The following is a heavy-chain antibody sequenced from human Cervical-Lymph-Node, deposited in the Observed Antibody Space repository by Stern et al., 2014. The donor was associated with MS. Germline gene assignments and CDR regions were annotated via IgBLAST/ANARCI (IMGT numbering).Heavy chain of an antibody. CDR2: ISYDGRNA. CDR3: AKDRGMIVVVTYSLDS. CDR1: GFSFSSYG. D-gene: IGHD3-22*01. V-gene: IGHV3-30*18. Sequence: VQLVESGGGVVQPGRSLRLSCVASGFSFSSYGMHWVRQAPGKGLEWVAVISYDGRNAYYADSVKGRFTISRDNSKNTLYLQLNSLRAEDTAVYYCAKDRGMIVVVTYSLDSWGQGTLVTVSS. J-gene: IGHJ4*02.